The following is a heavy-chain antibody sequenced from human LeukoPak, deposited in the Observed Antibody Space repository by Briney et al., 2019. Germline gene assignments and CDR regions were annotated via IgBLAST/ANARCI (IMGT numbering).Heavy chain of an antibody. CDR2: INPSGGST. CDR1: GYTFTSYG. CDR3: ARAGYSSSWYFRWFDP. J-gene: IGHJ5*02. D-gene: IGHD6-13*01. V-gene: IGHV1-46*01. Sequence: ASVKVSCKASGYTFTSYGISWVRQAPGQGLEWMGIINPSGGSTSYAQKFQGRVTMTRDTSTSTVYMELSSLRSEDTAVYYCARAGYSSSWYFRWFDPWGQGTLVTVSS.